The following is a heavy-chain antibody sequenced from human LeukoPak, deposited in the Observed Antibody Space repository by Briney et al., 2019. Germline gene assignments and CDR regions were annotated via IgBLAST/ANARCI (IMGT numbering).Heavy chain of an antibody. D-gene: IGHD6-19*01. V-gene: IGHV3-23*01. CDR1: GFTFSSYA. J-gene: IGHJ1*01. Sequence: PGGSLRLSCAASGFTFSSYAMSWVRQAPGKGLEWVSAISGSGGSTYYADSVKGRFTISRDNSKNTLYLQMNSLRAEDTAVYYCAKGFPWLDGSNWEYFQHWGQGTLVTVSS. CDR2: ISGSGGST. CDR3: AKGFPWLDGSNWEYFQH.